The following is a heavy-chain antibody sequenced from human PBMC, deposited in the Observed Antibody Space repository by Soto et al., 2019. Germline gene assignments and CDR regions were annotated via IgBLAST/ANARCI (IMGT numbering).Heavy chain of an antibody. CDR3: ARDPYSYYYDSRDPRPSGFDY. J-gene: IGHJ4*02. CDR2: IFYSGRT. Sequence: PSETLSLTCSVSGGPISSSSYYWGWIRQPPGKGLEWIGSIFYSGRTDYNPSLKSRVTISVDRSKNQFSLKLNSVTAADTAVYYCARDPYSYYYDSRDPRPSGFDYWGQGTLVTVSS. D-gene: IGHD3-22*01. CDR1: GGPISSSSYY. V-gene: IGHV4-39*02.